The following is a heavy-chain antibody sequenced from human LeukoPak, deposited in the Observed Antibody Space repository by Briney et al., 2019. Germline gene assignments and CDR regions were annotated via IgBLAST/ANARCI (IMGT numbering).Heavy chain of an antibody. J-gene: IGHJ4*02. CDR2: ISWNSGSI. D-gene: IGHD1-26*01. Sequence: GGSLRLSCAVSGFTFDDYAMHWVRQAPGKGLEWVSGISWNSGSIGYADSVKGRFTISRDNAKNSLYLQMNSLRAEDTALYYCAKDSGSYGGVDYWGQGTLVTVSS. V-gene: IGHV3-9*01. CDR1: GFTFDDYA. CDR3: AKDSGSYGGVDY.